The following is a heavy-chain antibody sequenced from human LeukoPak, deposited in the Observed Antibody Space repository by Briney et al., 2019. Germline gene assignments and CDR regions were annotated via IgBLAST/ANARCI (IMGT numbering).Heavy chain of an antibody. CDR3: ARGYNHQIAAANDY. Sequence: GGSLRLSCAASGFTFNTYTFNWVRQAPGKGLEWVAFISSTSTFTYYADSVKGRFTISRDNAKNSLFLQMNSLRVEDTAICYCARGYNHQIAAANDYWGQGALVTVSS. CDR2: ISSTSTFT. V-gene: IGHV3-48*01. J-gene: IGHJ4*02. CDR1: GFTFNTYT. D-gene: IGHD6-13*01.